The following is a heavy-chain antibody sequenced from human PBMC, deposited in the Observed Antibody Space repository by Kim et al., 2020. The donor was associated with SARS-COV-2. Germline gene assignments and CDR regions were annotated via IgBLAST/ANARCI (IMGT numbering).Heavy chain of an antibody. J-gene: IGHJ4*02. D-gene: IGHD6-13*01. V-gene: IGHV7-4-1*02. Sequence: ASVKVSCKASGYTFTSYAMNCVRQAPGQGLEWMGWINTNTGNPTYAQGFTGRFVFSLDTSVSTAYLQISSLKAEDTAVYYCARVPGPSGYSSSWYVFSDGFYFDYWGQGTLVTVSS. CDR3: ARVPGPSGYSSSWYVFSDGFYFDY. CDR1: GYTFTSYA. CDR2: INTNTGNP.